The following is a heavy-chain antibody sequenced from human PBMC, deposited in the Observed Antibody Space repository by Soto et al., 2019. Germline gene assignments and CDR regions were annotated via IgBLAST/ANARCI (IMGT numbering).Heavy chain of an antibody. CDR1: GYTFTSYY. V-gene: IGHV1-46*03. J-gene: IGHJ4*02. CDR3: AIAVSTLGSPFDY. D-gene: IGHD3-16*01. Sequence: ASVKVSCKASGYTFTSYYMHWVRQAPGQGLEWMGIINPSGGSTSYAQKFQGRVTMTRDASTSTVYMELSSLRSEDTAVYYCAIAVSTLGSPFDYWGQGTLVTVSS. CDR2: INPSGGST.